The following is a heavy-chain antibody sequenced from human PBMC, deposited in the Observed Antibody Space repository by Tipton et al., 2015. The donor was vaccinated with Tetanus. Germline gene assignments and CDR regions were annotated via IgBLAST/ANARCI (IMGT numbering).Heavy chain of an antibody. CDR3: ARHGRGVSMVRGVVRGPFNN. CDR1: GGSISNSEYY. D-gene: IGHD3-10*01. J-gene: IGHJ4*02. Sequence: TLSLTCSLSGGSISNSEYYWAWIRQPPGKGLEWIGSVFDSGTSYYNPSLKSRVTISVDTSKNQFSLKLKSVTAADTAVYYCARHGRGVSMVRGVVRGPFNNWGQGTLVTVSS. V-gene: IGHV4-39*01. CDR2: VFDSGTS.